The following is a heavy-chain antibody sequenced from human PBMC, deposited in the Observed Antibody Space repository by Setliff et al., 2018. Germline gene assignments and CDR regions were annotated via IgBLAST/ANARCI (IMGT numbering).Heavy chain of an antibody. Sequence: SETLSLTCTVSGGSVSSGSYSWSWIRQPPGKGLEWIGYIYYSGSTNYNPSLKSRVTISVDTSKNQFSLKLSPVTAADTAVYYCARDRGGDWIYYFDYWGQGTLVTVSS. CDR2: IYYSGST. D-gene: IGHD2-21*02. CDR3: ARDRGGDWIYYFDY. V-gene: IGHV4-61*01. CDR1: GGSVSSGSYS. J-gene: IGHJ4*02.